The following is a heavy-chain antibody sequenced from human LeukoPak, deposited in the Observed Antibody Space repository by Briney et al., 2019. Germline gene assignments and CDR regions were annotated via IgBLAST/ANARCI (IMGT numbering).Heavy chain of an antibody. CDR2: IIPILGIA. V-gene: IGHV1-69*04. CDR1: GYTFTSYG. Sequence: ASVKVSCKASGYTFTSYGISWVRQAPGQGLEWMGRIIPILGIANYAQKFQGRVTITADKSTSTAYMELSSLRSEDTAVYYCARVGYCSSTSCSTNLYYYYYGMDVWGQGTTVTVSS. CDR3: ARVGYCSSTSCSTNLYYYYYGMDV. D-gene: IGHD2-2*01. J-gene: IGHJ6*02.